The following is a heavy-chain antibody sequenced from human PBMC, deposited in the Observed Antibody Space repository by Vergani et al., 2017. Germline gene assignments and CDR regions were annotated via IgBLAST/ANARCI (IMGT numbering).Heavy chain of an antibody. D-gene: IGHD1/OR15-1a*01. Sequence: QVQLQESGPGLVKPSETLSLTCAVYGGSFSGYYWSWIRQPPGKGLEWIGEINHSGSTNYNPSLKSRVTISVDTSKNQFSLKLSSVTAADTAVYYCARQAKTGTYYGMDVWGQGP. CDR2: INHSGST. CDR3: ARQAKTGTYYGMDV. V-gene: IGHV4-34*01. CDR1: GGSFSGYY. J-gene: IGHJ6*02.